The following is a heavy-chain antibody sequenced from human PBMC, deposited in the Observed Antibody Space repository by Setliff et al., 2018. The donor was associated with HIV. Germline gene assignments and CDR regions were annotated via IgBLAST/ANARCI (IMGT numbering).Heavy chain of an antibody. CDR1: GYIFTDYY. D-gene: IGHD6-13*01. Sequence: ASVKVSCKASGYIFTDYYMHWVRQAPGQELGWMGRINPNSGGTDYAQKFQGRVTMTRDTSISTAYTELSSLRSEDTAVYYCARGESSSWYYNHAFDIWGQGTMVTV. J-gene: IGHJ3*02. V-gene: IGHV1-2*06. CDR2: INPNSGGT. CDR3: ARGESSSWYYNHAFDI.